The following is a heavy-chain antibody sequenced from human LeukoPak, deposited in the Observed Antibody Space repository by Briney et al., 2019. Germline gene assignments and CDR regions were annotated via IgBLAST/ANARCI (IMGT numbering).Heavy chain of an antibody. Sequence: GGSLRLSCAASGFTFSSYGMHWVRPAPGKGLEWVAVIWYDGSNKYYADSVKGRFTISRDNSKNTLYLQMNSLRAEDTAVYYCARDISVAGTSLVFWGQGTLVTVSS. CDR2: IWYDGSNK. CDR1: GFTFSSYG. V-gene: IGHV3-33*01. J-gene: IGHJ4*02. D-gene: IGHD6-19*01. CDR3: ARDISVAGTSLVF.